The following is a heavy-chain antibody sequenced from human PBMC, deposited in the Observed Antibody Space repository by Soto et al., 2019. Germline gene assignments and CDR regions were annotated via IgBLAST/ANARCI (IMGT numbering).Heavy chain of an antibody. Sequence: GGSLRLSCAASGFTFSSYGMHWVRQAPGKGLEWVAVISYDGSNKYYADSVKGRFTISRDNSKNTLYLQMNSLRAEDTAVYYCAKADYDFWSGPIDYWGQGTLVTVSS. D-gene: IGHD3-3*01. CDR1: GFTFSSYG. J-gene: IGHJ4*02. V-gene: IGHV3-30*18. CDR3: AKADYDFWSGPIDY. CDR2: ISYDGSNK.